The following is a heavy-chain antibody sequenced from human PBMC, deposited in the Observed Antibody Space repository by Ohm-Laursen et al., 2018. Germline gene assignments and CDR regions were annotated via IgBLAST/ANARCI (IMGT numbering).Heavy chain of an antibody. D-gene: IGHD3-9*01. J-gene: IGHJ4*02. CDR2: IYYSGST. CDR1: SGSISTYY. CDR3: ARDVRDYDILTGSLGYFDY. V-gene: IGHV4-59*01. Sequence: GTLSLTCSVSSGSISTYYWTWIRQPPGKGLEWIGYIYYSGSTNYNPSLKSRVTISVDTSKNQFSLKLSSVTAADTAVYYCARDVRDYDILTGSLGYFDYWGQGTLVTVSS.